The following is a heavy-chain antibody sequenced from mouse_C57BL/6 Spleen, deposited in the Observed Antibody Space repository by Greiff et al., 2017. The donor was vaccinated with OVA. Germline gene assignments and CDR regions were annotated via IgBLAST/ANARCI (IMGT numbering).Heavy chain of an antibody. J-gene: IGHJ1*03. CDR1: GYTFTSYW. Sequence: QVHVKQPGAELVKPGASVKMSCKASGYTFTSYWITWVKQRPGQGLEWIGDIYPGSGSTNYNEKFKSKATLTVDTSSSTAYMQLSSLTSEASAVYDCERRGYDGYFDVWGTGTTVTVSS. V-gene: IGHV1-55*01. D-gene: IGHD2-2*01. CDR3: ERRGYDGYFDV. CDR2: IYPGSGST.